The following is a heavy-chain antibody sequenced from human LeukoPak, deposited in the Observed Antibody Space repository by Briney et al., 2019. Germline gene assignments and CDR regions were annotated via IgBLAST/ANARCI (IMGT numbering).Heavy chain of an antibody. CDR2: IKQDGSEK. J-gene: IGHJ4*02. Sequence: GGSLRLSCAASGFTFSRSWMSWVRQAPGKGLEWVASIKQDGSEKYYVDSVKGRFTISRDNAKNSLYLQMNSLRVEDTAVYYCARLGTWGQGTLVTVSS. CDR1: GFTFSRSW. CDR3: ARLGT. D-gene: IGHD3-16*01. V-gene: IGHV3-7*01.